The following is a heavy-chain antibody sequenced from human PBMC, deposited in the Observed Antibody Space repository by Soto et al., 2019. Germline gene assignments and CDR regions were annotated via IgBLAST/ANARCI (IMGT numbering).Heavy chain of an antibody. Sequence: EVQLVESGGGLVKPGGSLRLSCAASGFIFSNTWMNWVRQAPGKGLEWVGRIKSKADGGTADYAAPVKGRFTISRDDSKNTLYVQMHSLKSEATSVYYCTTPPNSMNRSWGQGTLVTVSS. J-gene: IGHJ4*02. V-gene: IGHV3-15*07. CDR2: IKSKADGGTA. CDR3: TTPPNSMNRS. CDR1: GFIFSNTW. D-gene: IGHD3-3*02.